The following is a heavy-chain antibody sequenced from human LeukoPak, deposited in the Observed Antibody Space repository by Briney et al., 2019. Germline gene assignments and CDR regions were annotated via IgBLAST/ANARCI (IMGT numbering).Heavy chain of an antibody. CDR3: ARERSFGVVIHAFDI. CDR1: GGTFSSYA. Sequence: ASVKVSCKASGGTFSSYAISWVRQAPGQGLEWMGGIIPIFGTANYAQKFQGRVTITTDESTSTAYMELSSLRSEDTAVYYCARERSFGVVIHAFDIWGQGTMVTVSS. CDR2: IIPIFGTA. J-gene: IGHJ3*02. D-gene: IGHD3-3*01. V-gene: IGHV1-69*05.